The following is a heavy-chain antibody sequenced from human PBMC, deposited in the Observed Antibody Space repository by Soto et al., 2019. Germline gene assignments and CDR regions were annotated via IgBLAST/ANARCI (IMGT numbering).Heavy chain of an antibody. J-gene: IGHJ5*02. CDR1: GFTFSSYS. CDR3: ARDSGSTVTTININWFDP. D-gene: IGHD4-17*01. CDR2: ISSSSSTI. V-gene: IGHV3-48*01. Sequence: PGGSLRLSCAASGFTFSSYSMNWVRQAPGKGLEWVSYISSSSSTIYYADSVKGRFTISRDNAKNSLYLQMNSLRAEDTAVYYCARDSGSTVTTININWFDPWGQGTLVTVSS.